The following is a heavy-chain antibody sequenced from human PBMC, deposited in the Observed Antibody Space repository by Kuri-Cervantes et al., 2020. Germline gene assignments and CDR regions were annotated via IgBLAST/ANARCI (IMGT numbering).Heavy chain of an antibody. CDR3: ARGPPASGYNYFDY. Sequence: SETLSLTCTVSGGSISSYYWSWIRQPPGKGLEWIGYIYYSGSTNYNPSLKSRVTISVDTSKNQFSLKLSSVTAADTAVYYCARGPPASGYNYFDYWGQGTLVTVSS. CDR2: IYYSGST. V-gene: IGHV4-59*12. D-gene: IGHD3-3*01. J-gene: IGHJ4*02. CDR1: GGSISSYY.